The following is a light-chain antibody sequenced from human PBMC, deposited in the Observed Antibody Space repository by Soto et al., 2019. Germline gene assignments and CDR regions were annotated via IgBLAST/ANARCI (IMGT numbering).Light chain of an antibody. Sequence: DIQMTQSPSTLSGSVGDRVTITGRASQTISSWLAWYQQKPGKAPKLLIYKASTLKSGVPSRFSGSGSGTEFTLTISSLQPDDFATYYCQHYDSYSEGFGAGNKVDIK. J-gene: IGKJ4*02. CDR1: QTISSW. V-gene: IGKV1-5*03. CDR2: KAS. CDR3: QHYDSYSEG.